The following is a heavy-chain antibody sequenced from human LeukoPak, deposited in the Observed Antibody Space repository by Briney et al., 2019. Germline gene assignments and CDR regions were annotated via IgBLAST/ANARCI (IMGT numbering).Heavy chain of an antibody. CDR2: IYYSGST. V-gene: IGHV4-61*01. CDR3: AATLGPNYDILTGFDAFDI. J-gene: IGHJ3*02. CDR1: GGSVSSGSYY. Sequence: SETLSLTCTVSGGSVSSGSYYWSWIRQPPGKGLEWIGLIYYSGSTNYNPSLKSRVTISVDTSKNQFSLKLSSVTAADTAVYYCAATLGPNYDILTGFDAFDIWGQGTMVTVSS. D-gene: IGHD3-9*01.